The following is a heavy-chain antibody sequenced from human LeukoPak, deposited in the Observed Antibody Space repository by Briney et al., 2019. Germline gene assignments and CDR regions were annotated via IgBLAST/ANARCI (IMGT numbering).Heavy chain of an antibody. J-gene: IGHJ4*02. CDR2: IKQDGSEK. CDR1: GFTFSSYW. Sequence: GGSLRLSCAASGFTFSSYWMSWVHQAPGKGLEWVANIKQDGSEKYYVDSVKGRFTISRDNAKNSLYLQMNSLRAEDTAVYYCARDDYYGSGSYGSWGQGTLVTVSS. CDR3: ARDDYYGSGSYGS. V-gene: IGHV3-7*01. D-gene: IGHD3-10*01.